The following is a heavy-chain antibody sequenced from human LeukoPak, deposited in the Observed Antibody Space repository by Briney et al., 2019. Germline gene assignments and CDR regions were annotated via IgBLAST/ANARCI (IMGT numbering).Heavy chain of an antibody. CDR3: ARDPVYGSGTF. D-gene: IGHD3-10*01. CDR1: GGSISTGDYY. Sequence: PSETLSLTCTVAGGSISTGDYYWSWIRQPPWKGLKWIGYIYYSGTTYYNPSLKGRISFSMQTSKNQFSLNLRSVTAADTAVYYCARDPVYGSGTFWGQGTLVTVSS. J-gene: IGHJ4*02. V-gene: IGHV4-30-4*01. CDR2: IYYSGTT.